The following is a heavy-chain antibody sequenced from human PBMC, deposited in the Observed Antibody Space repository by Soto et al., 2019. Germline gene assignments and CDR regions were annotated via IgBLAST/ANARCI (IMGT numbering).Heavy chain of an antibody. V-gene: IGHV4-34*01. Sequence: PSETLSLTCAVYGESFSRYSWTWIRQPPEKGLEWIGEINYSGSSVYSPSLKSRVTISIDTSKMQFSLKLTSATAADTGVYYCAKNHYSGFDIWGPGALVTVPQ. CDR2: INYSGSS. CDR3: AKNHYSGFDI. CDR1: GESFSRYS. D-gene: IGHD2-15*01. J-gene: IGHJ4*02.